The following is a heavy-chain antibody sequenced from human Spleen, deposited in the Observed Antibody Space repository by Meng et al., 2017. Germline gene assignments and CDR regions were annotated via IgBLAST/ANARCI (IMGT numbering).Heavy chain of an antibody. V-gene: IGHV3-33*01. J-gene: IGHJ6*02. D-gene: IGHD5-12*01. CDR1: GFTFSSYG. CDR3: ARVRRGYDLGYYYYYGMDV. CDR2: IWYDGSNK. Sequence: SLRLSCAASGFTFSSYGMHWVRQAPGKGLEWVAVIWYDGSNKYYADSVKGRFTISRDNSKNTLYLQMNSLRAEDTAVYYCARVRRGYDLGYYYYYGMDVWGQRTTVTVSS.